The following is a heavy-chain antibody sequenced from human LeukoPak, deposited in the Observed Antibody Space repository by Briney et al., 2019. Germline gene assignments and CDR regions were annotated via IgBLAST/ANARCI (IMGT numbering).Heavy chain of an antibody. D-gene: IGHD6-13*01. CDR2: ISAYNGNT. J-gene: IGHJ5*02. CDR1: GYTFTSYG. CDR3: ARDHVRYSSSWYENWFDP. Sequence: ASVKVSCKASGYTFTSYGISWVRQAPGQGLEWMGWISAYNGNTNYAQKLQGRVTMTTDTSTSTAYMERRSLRSDDTAVYYCARDHVRYSSSWYENWFDPWGQGTLVTVSS. V-gene: IGHV1-18*01.